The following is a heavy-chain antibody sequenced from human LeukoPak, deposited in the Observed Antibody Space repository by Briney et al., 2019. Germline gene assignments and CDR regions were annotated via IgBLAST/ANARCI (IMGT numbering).Heavy chain of an antibody. D-gene: IGHD2-2*02. V-gene: IGHV4-4*02. CDR2: IYHNGTP. J-gene: IGHJ6*02. Sequence: SETLSLTCAVSVGSINSGNWWSWVRQSPGKGLEWIGEIYHNGTPNYNPSLKSRVTISADTFKNHFSLKMTSVTTADTAVYYCATAPILRGEGGEHYKYGMDVWGQGTTVIVSS. CDR3: ATAPILRGEGGEHYKYGMDV. CDR1: VGSINSGNW.